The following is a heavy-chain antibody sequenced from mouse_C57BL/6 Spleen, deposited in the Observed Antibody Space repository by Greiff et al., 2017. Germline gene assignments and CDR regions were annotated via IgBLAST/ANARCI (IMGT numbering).Heavy chain of an antibody. V-gene: IGHV1-42*01. CDR2: INPSTGGT. CDR3: ARRDSSGYGIYFGY. D-gene: IGHD3-2*02. J-gene: IGHJ2*01. Sequence: EVQLQQSGPELVKPGASVKISCKASGYSFTGYYMNWVKQSPEKSLEWIGEINPSTGGTTYNQKFKAKATLTVDKSSSTAYMQLKSLTSEDSAVYYCARRDSSGYGIYFGYWGQGTTLTVSS. CDR1: GYSFTGYY.